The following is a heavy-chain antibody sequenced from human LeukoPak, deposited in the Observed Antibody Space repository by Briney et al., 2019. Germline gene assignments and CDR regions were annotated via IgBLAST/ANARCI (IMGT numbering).Heavy chain of an antibody. CDR3: AKDEFGEFDY. D-gene: IGHD3-10*01. CDR2: ISYDGSNK. Sequence: GGSLRLSCAASGFTFSSYSMNWVRQAPGKGLEWVAVISYDGSNKYYADSVKGRFTISRDNSKNTLYLQMNSLRAEDTAVYYCAKDEFGEFDYWGQGTLVTVSS. CDR1: GFTFSSYS. J-gene: IGHJ4*02. V-gene: IGHV3-30*18.